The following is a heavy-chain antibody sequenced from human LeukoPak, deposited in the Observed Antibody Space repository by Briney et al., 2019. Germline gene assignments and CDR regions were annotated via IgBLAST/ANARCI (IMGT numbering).Heavy chain of an antibody. D-gene: IGHD5-12*01. J-gene: IGHJ5*02. Sequence: GGSLRLSCAASGFTFSSYSMNWVRQAPGKGLEWVSSISSSSSYIYYADSVKGRFTISRDNAKNSLYLQMNGLRAEDTAVYYCARDGGYDGKPAGWFDPWGQGTLVTVSS. CDR1: GFTFSSYS. CDR3: ARDGGYDGKPAGWFDP. CDR2: ISSSSSYI. V-gene: IGHV3-21*01.